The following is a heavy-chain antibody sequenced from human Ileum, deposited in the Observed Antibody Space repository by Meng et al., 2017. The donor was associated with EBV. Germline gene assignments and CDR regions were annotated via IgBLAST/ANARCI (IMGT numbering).Heavy chain of an antibody. V-gene: IGHV1-8*01. J-gene: IGHJ5*02. D-gene: IGHD3-16*01. CDR3: ARGSGAGGRDWFDP. Sequence: VVESGAEVKKPGASVKVSCQASGYTFINHDINWVRRAAGQGLESIGWMNSYTGNAGYAQKFRGRVTMTRDTSINTAYLEVISLTSEDTAVYYCARGSGAGGRDWFDPWGQGTLVTVSS. CDR1: GYTFINHD. CDR2: MNSYTGNA.